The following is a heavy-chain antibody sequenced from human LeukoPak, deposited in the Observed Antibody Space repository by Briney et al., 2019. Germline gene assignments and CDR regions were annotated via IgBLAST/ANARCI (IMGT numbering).Heavy chain of an antibody. CDR3: ARDGGCSGGSCPFDY. V-gene: IGHV1-69*06. J-gene: IGHJ4*02. CDR2: IIPIYGTA. CDR1: GGTFSSYA. Sequence: SVKVSCKASGGTFSSYAISWVRQAPGQGLEWMGGIIPIYGTANYAQKFQGRVTITADKSTSTAYMELSSLRSEDTAVYYCARDGGCSGGSCPFDYWGQGTLVTVSS. D-gene: IGHD2-15*01.